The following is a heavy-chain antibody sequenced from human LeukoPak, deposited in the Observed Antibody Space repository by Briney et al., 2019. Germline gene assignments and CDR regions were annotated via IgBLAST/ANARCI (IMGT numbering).Heavy chain of an antibody. J-gene: IGHJ4*02. D-gene: IGHD3-22*01. CDR2: IYYSGST. V-gene: IGHV4-59*01. CDR3: AKEVGDSSGYYSFDY. CDR1: GGSISSYY. Sequence: SETLSLTCTVSGGSISSYYWSWIRQPPGKGLEWIGYIYYSGSTNYNPSLKSRVTMSVDTSKNQFSLKLTSVTAADTAVYYCAKEVGDSSGYYSFDYWGQGTLVTVSS.